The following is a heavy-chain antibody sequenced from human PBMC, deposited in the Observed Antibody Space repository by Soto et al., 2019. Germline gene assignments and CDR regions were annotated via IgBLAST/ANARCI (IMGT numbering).Heavy chain of an antibody. CDR3: ARVPSSGWPYFFDY. V-gene: IGHV4-59*12. J-gene: IGHJ4*02. CDR2: IYYSGST. D-gene: IGHD6-19*01. Sequence: PSETLSLTCTVSGVSISSYYWSWIRQPPGKGLEWIGYIYYSGSTNYNPSLKSRVTLSVDSAKNSLYLQMNGLRADDTAIYYCARVPSSGWPYFFDYWGLGTLVTVSS. CDR1: GVSISSYY.